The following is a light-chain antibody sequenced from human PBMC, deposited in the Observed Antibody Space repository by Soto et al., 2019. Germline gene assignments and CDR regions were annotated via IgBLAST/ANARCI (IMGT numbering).Light chain of an antibody. CDR1: QGISSY. Sequence: DIQLTQSPSFLSASVGDRVTITCRASQGISSYLAWYQQKPGQAPKLLIYAASTLQSGVPSRFRGSGSGTEFTLTIISLQPEDFAPYYFQHLNSHPYTFGKGTKLEIK. J-gene: IGKJ2*01. CDR3: QHLNSHPYT. CDR2: AAS. V-gene: IGKV1-9*01.